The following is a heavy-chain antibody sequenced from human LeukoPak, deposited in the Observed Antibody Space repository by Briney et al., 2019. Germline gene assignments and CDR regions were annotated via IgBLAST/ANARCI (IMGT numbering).Heavy chain of an antibody. J-gene: IGHJ4*02. D-gene: IGHD4-17*01. CDR3: ANTPVNYGDPLYYFDY. Sequence: PGGSLRLSCAASGFTFSIYAMNWVRQAPGKGLEWVSGISDSGGSTYYADPVKGRFTISRDNSKNTLYLQMNSLRVEDTAVYYCANTPVNYGDPLYYFDYWGQGILVTVSS. CDR2: ISDSGGST. CDR1: GFTFSIYA. V-gene: IGHV3-23*01.